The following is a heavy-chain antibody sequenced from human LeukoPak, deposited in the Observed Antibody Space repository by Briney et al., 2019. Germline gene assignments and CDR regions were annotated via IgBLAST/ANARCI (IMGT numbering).Heavy chain of an antibody. CDR1: GGTFSSYA. CDR3: AREGRSCSSTSRFADYFDY. Sequence: ASVKVSCKASGGTFSSYAINWVRQAPGQGLEWMGGIIPIFGTANYAQKFQGRVTITTDESTSTAYMELSSLRSEDTAVYYCAREGRSCSSTSRFADYFDYWGQGALVTVSS. CDR2: IIPIFGTA. J-gene: IGHJ4*02. D-gene: IGHD2-2*01. V-gene: IGHV1-69*05.